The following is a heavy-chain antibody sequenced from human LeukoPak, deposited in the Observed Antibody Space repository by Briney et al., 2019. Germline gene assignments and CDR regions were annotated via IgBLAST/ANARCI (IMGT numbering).Heavy chain of an antibody. J-gene: IGHJ4*02. V-gene: IGHV4-59*01. D-gene: IGHD6-6*01. CDR3: ARAYSSSSPPRI. CDR2: IYYSGST. CDR1: GGSISSYY. Sequence: PSETLSLTCTVPGGSISSYYWSWIRQPPGKGLEWIGYIYYSGSTNYNPSLKSRVTISVDTSKNQFSLKLSSVTAADTAVYYCARAYSSSSPPRIWGQGTLVTVSS.